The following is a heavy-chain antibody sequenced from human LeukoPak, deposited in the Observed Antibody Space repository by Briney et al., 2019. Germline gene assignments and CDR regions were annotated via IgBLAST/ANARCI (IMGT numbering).Heavy chain of an antibody. D-gene: IGHD3-22*01. V-gene: IGHV4-34*01. J-gene: IGHJ4*02. Sequence: SETLSLTCAVYGGSFSGYYWSWIRQPPGKGLEWIGEINHSGSTNYNPSLKSRVTISVDTSRNQFSLKLSSVTAADTAVYYCARDKRNYDSSGYTLGGLDYWGQGTLVTVSS. CDR2: INHSGST. CDR1: GGSFSGYY. CDR3: ARDKRNYDSSGYTLGGLDY.